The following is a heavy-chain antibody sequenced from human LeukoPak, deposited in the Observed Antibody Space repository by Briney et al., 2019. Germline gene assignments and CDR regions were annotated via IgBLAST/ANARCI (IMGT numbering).Heavy chain of an antibody. J-gene: IGHJ6*04. CDR3: AKAPTYDSSGFDMDV. D-gene: IGHD3-22*01. V-gene: IGHV3-21*04. CDR1: GFTFSTYS. CDR2: ISVSGSYT. Sequence: GGSLRLSCAASGFTFSTYSMTWVRQAPGKGLEWVSSISVSGSYTYYADSVKGRFTISRDNAKNALYLQMNSLRAEDTALYYCAKAPTYDSSGFDMDVWGKGTTVTVSS.